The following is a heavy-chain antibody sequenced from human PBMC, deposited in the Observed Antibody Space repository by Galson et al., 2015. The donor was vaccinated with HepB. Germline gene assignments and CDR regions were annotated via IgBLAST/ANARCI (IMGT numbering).Heavy chain of an antibody. CDR3: ATGGPVPAAIGYYYYYYMDV. D-gene: IGHD2-2*01. CDR2: FDPEDGET. J-gene: IGHJ6*03. Sequence: SVKVSCKVSGYTLTELSMHWVRQAPGKGLEWMGGFDPEDGETIYAQKFQGRVTMTEDTSTDTAYMELSSLRSEDTAVHYCATGGPVPAAIGYYYYYYMDVWGKGTTVTVSS. V-gene: IGHV1-24*01. CDR1: GYTLTELS.